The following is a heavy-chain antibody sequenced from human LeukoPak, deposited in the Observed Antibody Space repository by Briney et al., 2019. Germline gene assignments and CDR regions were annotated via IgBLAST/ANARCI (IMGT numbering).Heavy chain of an antibody. D-gene: IGHD3-10*02. CDR2: IKQDGSEK. CDR3: AELGITMIGGV. CDR1: GFTFSSYW. Sequence: PGGSLRLSCAASGFTFSSYWMTWVRQAPGKGLEWVANIKQDGSEKYYVDSVKGRFTISRDNAKNSLYLQMNSLRAEDTAVYYCAELGITMIGGVWGKGTTVTISS. V-gene: IGHV3-7*01. J-gene: IGHJ6*04.